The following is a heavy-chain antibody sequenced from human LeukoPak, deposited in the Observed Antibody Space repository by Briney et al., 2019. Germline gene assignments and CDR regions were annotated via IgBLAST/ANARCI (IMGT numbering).Heavy chain of an antibody. J-gene: IGHJ5*02. CDR1: GYTFTSYG. V-gene: IGHV1-69*05. Sequence: ASVKVSCKASGYTFTSYGISWVRQAPGQGLEWMGGIIPIFGTANYAQKFQGRVTITTDESTSTAYMELSSLRSEDTAVYYCARVSRRSATPDPWGQGTLVTVSS. CDR2: IIPIFGTA. CDR3: ARVSRRSATPDP.